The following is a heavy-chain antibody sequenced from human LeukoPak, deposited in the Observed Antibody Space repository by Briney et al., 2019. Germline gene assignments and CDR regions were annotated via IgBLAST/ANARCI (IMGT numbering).Heavy chain of an antibody. V-gene: IGHV4-59*08. J-gene: IGHJ4*02. Sequence: SETLSLTCTVSGDSMSTYYWSWIRQPPGKGLEWIGYIYYSGSTNYNPSLKSRVTISVDTSKNQFSLKLSSVTAADTAVYYCARQFFGRHFDNWGQGTLVTVSS. CDR1: GDSMSTYY. D-gene: IGHD3-10*01. CDR2: IYYSGST. CDR3: ARQFFGRHFDN.